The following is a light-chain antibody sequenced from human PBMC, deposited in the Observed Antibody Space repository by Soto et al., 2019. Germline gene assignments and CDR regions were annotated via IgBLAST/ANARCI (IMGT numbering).Light chain of an antibody. CDR1: QSVSSSY. V-gene: IGKV3-20*01. CDR2: DAS. Sequence: EIVMTQSPATLSVSPGERATLSCRASQSVSSSYLAWYQQKPGQAPRLLIYDASNRATGVPDRFSGSGSGTDFSLTISRLEPEDFAVYHCQQYSSSPRTFGQGTRLEI. J-gene: IGKJ5*01. CDR3: QQYSSSPRT.